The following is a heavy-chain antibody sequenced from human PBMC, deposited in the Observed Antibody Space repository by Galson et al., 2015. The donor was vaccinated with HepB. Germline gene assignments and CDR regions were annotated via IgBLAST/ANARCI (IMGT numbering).Heavy chain of an antibody. CDR1: GFTFSSYA. CDR2: ISGGGGIT. V-gene: IGHV3-23*01. Sequence: SLRLSCAASGFTFSSYAMHWVRQAPGKGLEWVSGISGGGGITSYADSVKGRFTISRDNSKNTLYLQMNRLRAEDTALYHCAKDTIRIPATATYFDSWGQGTLVTVSS. CDR3: AKDTIRIPATATYFDS. J-gene: IGHJ4*02. D-gene: IGHD2-15*01.